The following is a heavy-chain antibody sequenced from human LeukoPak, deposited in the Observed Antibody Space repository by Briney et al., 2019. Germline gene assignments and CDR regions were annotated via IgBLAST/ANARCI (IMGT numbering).Heavy chain of an antibody. CDR2: ISYDGSNK. CDR3: ASGGDTDAFDI. V-gene: IGHV3-30-3*01. J-gene: IGHJ3*02. CDR1: GFTFSSYA. Sequence: GGSLRLSCAASGFTFSSYAMHWVCQAPGKGLEWVAVISYDGSNKYYADSVKGRFTISRDNSKNTPYLQMNSLRAEDTAVYYCASGGDTDAFDIWGQGTMVTVSS. D-gene: IGHD2-21*02.